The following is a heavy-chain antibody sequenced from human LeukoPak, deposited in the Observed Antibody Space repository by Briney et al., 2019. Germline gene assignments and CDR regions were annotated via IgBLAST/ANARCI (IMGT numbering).Heavy chain of an antibody. V-gene: IGHV1-18*01. D-gene: IGHD6-19*01. CDR3: ARVEQWLVPGYFDY. CDR2: ISAYNGNT. J-gene: IGHJ4*02. CDR1: GYTFTSYG. Sequence: ASVKVSCTASGYTFTSYGISWVRQAPGQGLEWMGWISAYNGNTNYAQKLQGRVTMTTDTSTSTAYMKLRSLRSDDTAVYYCARVEQWLVPGYFDYWGQGTLVTVSS.